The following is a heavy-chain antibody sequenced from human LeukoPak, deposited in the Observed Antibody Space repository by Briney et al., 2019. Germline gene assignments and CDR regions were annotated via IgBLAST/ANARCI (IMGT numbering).Heavy chain of an antibody. CDR1: GFTFSSYG. CDR2: IRYDGSNK. V-gene: IGHV3-30*02. Sequence: GGSLRLSCAASGFTFSSYGMYWVRQAPGKGLEWVAFIRYDGSNKYYADSVKGRFTISRDNSKNTLYLQMNSLRAEDTAVYYCAKAVGGSYYYYMDVWGKGTTVTVSS. D-gene: IGHD1-26*01. CDR3: AKAVGGSYYYYMDV. J-gene: IGHJ6*03.